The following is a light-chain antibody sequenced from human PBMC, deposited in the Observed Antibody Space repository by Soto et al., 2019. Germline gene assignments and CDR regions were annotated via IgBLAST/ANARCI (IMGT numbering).Light chain of an antibody. CDR1: QGISNW. Sequence: DIQMTQSPSSVSASIGDRLTITCRASQGISNWLAWYQQKPGEVPQLLIYAVSSLQTGVPSRFSGRGSGKDVTLAISSMQPEDFGTYYCQQVNSFPFTFGGGTKVEI. CDR2: AVS. V-gene: IGKV1-12*01. J-gene: IGKJ4*01. CDR3: QQVNSFPFT.